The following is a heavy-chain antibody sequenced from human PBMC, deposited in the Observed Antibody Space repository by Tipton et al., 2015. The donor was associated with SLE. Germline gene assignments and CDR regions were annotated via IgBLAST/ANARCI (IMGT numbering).Heavy chain of an antibody. CDR2: IYYSGST. Sequence: TLSLTCTVSGGSISSYYWSWIRQPPGKGLEWIGYIYYSGSTNYNPSLKSRVTISVDTSKNQFSLKLSSVTAADTAVFYCASGTLEWSHEPDYWGQGTLVTVSS. CDR1: GGSISSYY. V-gene: IGHV4-59*01. J-gene: IGHJ4*02. CDR3: ASGTLEWSHEPDY. D-gene: IGHD3-3*01.